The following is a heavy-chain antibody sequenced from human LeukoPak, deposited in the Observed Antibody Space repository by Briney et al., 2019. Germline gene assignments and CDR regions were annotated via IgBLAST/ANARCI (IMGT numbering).Heavy chain of an antibody. CDR2: INHSGST. D-gene: IGHD2-15*01. CDR3: AREGWSFFDY. V-gene: IGHV4-34*01. CDR1: GGSFSGYY. Sequence: PSETLSLTCAVYGGSFSGYYWSWIRQPPGKGLEWIGEINHSGSTNYNPSLKSRVTISVDTSKNQFSLKLSSVTAADTAVYYCAREGWSFFDYWGQGTPVTVSS. J-gene: IGHJ4*02.